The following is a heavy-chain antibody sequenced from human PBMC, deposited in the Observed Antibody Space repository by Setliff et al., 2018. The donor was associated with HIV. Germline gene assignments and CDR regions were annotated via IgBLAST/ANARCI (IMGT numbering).Heavy chain of an antibody. CDR1: GGSISSSNW. Sequence: PSETLSLTCAVSGGSISSSNWWSWVRQPPGKGLEWIGEIYHSGSTNYNPSLKSRVTISVDTSKNQFSLKLSSVTAADTAVYYCARGSGYPWYFDLWGRGTLVTVSS. D-gene: IGHD3-22*01. V-gene: IGHV4-4*02. CDR2: IYHSGST. J-gene: IGHJ2*01. CDR3: ARGSGYPWYFDL.